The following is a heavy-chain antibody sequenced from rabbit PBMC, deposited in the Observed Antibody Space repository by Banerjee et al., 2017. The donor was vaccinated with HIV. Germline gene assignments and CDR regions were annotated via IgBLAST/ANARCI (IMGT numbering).Heavy chain of an antibody. J-gene: IGHJ4*01. CDR1: GFDFSSVY. CDR3: ARERAKSAGYALYGYVDLNL. V-gene: IGHV1S47*01. D-gene: IGHD6-1*01. Sequence: QEQLVESGGGLVQPGGSLTLTCTVSGFDFSSVYMSWVRQAPGKGLEWIGYIDPVFGSTYYANWVNGRFTISSDNAQNTLYLEMNSLTAADTATYFCARERAKSAGYALYGYVDLNLWGQGTLVTVS. CDR2: IDPVFGST.